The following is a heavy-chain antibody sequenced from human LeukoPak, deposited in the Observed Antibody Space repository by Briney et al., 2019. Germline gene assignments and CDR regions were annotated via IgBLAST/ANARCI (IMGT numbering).Heavy chain of an antibody. CDR2: IYYSGST. CDR1: GGSISSYY. CDR3: ARHFVAAEAFDY. V-gene: IGHV4-59*01. Sequence: SETLSLTCTVSGGSISSYYWSWIRQPPGKGLEWIGYIYYSGSTNYNPSLKSRVTISVDTSKNQFSLKLSSVTAADTAVYYCARHFVAAEAFDYWGQGTLVTVPS. J-gene: IGHJ4*02. D-gene: IGHD6-13*01.